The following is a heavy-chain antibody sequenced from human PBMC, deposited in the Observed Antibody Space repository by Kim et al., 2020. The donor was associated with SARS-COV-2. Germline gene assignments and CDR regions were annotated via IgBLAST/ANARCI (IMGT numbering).Heavy chain of an antibody. J-gene: IGHJ4*02. CDR1: GGSFSGYY. D-gene: IGHD4-17*01. Sequence: SETLSLTCAVYGGSFSGYYWSWIRQPPGKGLEWIGEINHSGSTNYNPSLKSRVTISVDTSKNQFSLKLSSVTAADTAVYYCARGGHKVTTDITGYYFDYWGQGTLVTVSS. CDR2: INHSGST. V-gene: IGHV4-34*01. CDR3: ARGGHKVTTDITGYYFDY.